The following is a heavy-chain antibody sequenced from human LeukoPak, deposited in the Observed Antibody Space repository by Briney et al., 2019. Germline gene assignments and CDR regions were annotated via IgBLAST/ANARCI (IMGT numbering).Heavy chain of an antibody. Sequence: SETLSLTCTVSGGSISSSSYYWGWIRQPPGKGLEWIGEIYHSGSTNYNPSLKSRVTISVDKSKNQFSLKLSSVTAADTAVYYCARASPTYYYGSGRKGAFDIWGQGTMVTVSS. CDR2: IYHSGST. D-gene: IGHD3-10*01. J-gene: IGHJ3*02. CDR3: ARASPTYYYGSGRKGAFDI. V-gene: IGHV4-39*07. CDR1: GGSISSSSYY.